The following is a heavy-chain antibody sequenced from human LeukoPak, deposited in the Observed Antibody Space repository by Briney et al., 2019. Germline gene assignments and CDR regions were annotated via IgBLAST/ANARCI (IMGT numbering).Heavy chain of an antibody. CDR2: ISAYNGNT. J-gene: IGHJ6*02. Sequence: ASVKVSYKASGYTFTRYGISWVRQAPGQGLEWMGWISAYNGNTKYAQKVQGGVTMTTDTSTSTAYMELRSLRSDDTAVYYCAREMGYYDSSAHYYYAMDVWGPVTTVTVSS. CDR3: AREMGYYDSSAHYYYAMDV. CDR1: GYTFTRYG. D-gene: IGHD3-22*01. V-gene: IGHV1-18*01.